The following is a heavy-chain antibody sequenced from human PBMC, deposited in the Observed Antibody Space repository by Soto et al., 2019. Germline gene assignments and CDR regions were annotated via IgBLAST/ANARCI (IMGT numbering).Heavy chain of an antibody. CDR1: GGSISSGDYY. CDR2: IYYSGST. Sequence: SETLSLTCTVSGGSISSGDYYWSWIRQPPGKGLEWIGYIYYSGSTYYNPSLKSRVTISVDTSKNQFSLKLSSVTAADTAVYYCARVPPAMAIFDYWGQGTLVTVSS. CDR3: ARVPPAMAIFDY. V-gene: IGHV4-30-4*01. J-gene: IGHJ4*02.